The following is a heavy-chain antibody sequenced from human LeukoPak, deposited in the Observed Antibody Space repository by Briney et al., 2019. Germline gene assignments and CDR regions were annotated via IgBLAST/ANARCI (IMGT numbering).Heavy chain of an antibody. CDR3: ARASAGIAVVGRFDP. Sequence: GGSLRLSCAASGFAFSTYSMNWVRQAPGKGLEWVSSISSRSTYIYYADSVKGRVTISRDNAKNSLYLQMNSLRAEDTAVYYCARASAGIAVVGRFDPWGQGTLVTVSS. J-gene: IGHJ5*02. CDR1: GFAFSTYS. V-gene: IGHV3-21*01. CDR2: ISSRSTYI. D-gene: IGHD6-19*01.